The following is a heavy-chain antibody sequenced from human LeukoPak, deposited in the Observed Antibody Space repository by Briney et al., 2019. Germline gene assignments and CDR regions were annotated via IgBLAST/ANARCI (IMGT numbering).Heavy chain of an antibody. V-gene: IGHV1-46*01. D-gene: IGHD3-22*01. J-gene: IGHJ3*02. CDR1: GYTFTNYY. CDR3: AKDAFVFGYYYDSSGVDAFDI. Sequence: ASVKVSCKASGYTFTNYYMHSVRQAPGQGLEWMGIINPIDGSTSYSQKFQGRLTMTRDMSTSTVYMELSSLTSEDTAVYYCAKDAFVFGYYYDSSGVDAFDIWGQGTMVTVSS. CDR2: INPIDGST.